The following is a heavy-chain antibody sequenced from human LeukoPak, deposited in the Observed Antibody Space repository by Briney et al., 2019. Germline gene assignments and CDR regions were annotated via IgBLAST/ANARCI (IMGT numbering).Heavy chain of an antibody. CDR3: ARVSLAGAFFDS. CDR2: IKQDAGGK. Sequence: GGSLRLSCTASGFTFSSYWMSWVRQAPGKGLEWLANIKQDAGGKYYVASVTGRFTIFKDNAKNSLYLQMNSLRAEDTAVYFCARVSLAGAFFDSWGQGTLVTVAS. CDR1: GFTFSSYW. D-gene: IGHD6-13*01. J-gene: IGHJ4*02. V-gene: IGHV3-7*01.